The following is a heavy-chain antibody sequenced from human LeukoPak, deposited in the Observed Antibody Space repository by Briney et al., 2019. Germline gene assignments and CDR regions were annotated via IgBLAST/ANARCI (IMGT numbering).Heavy chain of an antibody. CDR3: ARAGYYDSSGYYVYAFDI. J-gene: IGHJ3*02. D-gene: IGHD3-22*01. V-gene: IGHV4-34*01. CDR2: INHSGST. CDR1: GGSFSGYY. Sequence: KPSETLSLTCAVYGGSFSGYYWSWIRQPPGKGLEWIGEINHSGSTNYNPSLKSRVTISVDTSKNQFSLKLSSVTAADTAVYYCARAGYYDSSGYYVYAFDIWGQGTMVTVSS.